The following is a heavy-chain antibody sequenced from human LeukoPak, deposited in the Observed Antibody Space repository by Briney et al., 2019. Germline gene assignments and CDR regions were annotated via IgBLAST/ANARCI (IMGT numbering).Heavy chain of an antibody. D-gene: IGHD6-19*01. CDR2: IKQEGTEK. J-gene: IGHJ4*02. CDR1: GFTFSSYW. V-gene: IGHV3-7*01. Sequence: PGGSLRLSCAASGFTFSSYWMSWVRQAPGKGLEWVANIKQEGTEKNYVDSVKGRFAISRDNAKNSLYLQMNSLRAEDTAVYYCAYHSGWYTAVFDSWGQGTLVTVSS. CDR3: AYHSGWYTAVFDS.